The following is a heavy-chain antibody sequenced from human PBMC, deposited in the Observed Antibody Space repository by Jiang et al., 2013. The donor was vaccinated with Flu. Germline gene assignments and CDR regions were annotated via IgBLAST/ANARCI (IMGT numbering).Heavy chain of an antibody. CDR1: GGSISSYY. V-gene: IGHV4-4*07. CDR2: IYTSGST. D-gene: IGHD3-22*01. CDR3: ARVTYYYDSSGYDIYYFDY. J-gene: IGHJ4*02. Sequence: GSGLVKPSETLSLTCTVSGGSISSYYWSWIRQPAGKGLEWIGRIYTSGSTNYNPSLKSRVTMSVDTSKNQFSLKLSSVTAADTAVYYCARVTYYYDSSGYDIYYFDYWGQGTLVTVSS.